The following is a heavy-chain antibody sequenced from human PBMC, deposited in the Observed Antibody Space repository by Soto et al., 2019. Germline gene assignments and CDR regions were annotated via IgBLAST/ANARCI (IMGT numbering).Heavy chain of an antibody. Sequence: PGESLKISCKGSGYSFTSCWIGWVRHMPGKGLEWMGIIYPGDSDTRYSPSFQGQVTISADKSISTAYLQWSSLKASDTAMYYCARPHYSNDYSNPYFDYWGQGTLVTVSS. J-gene: IGHJ4*02. D-gene: IGHD4-4*01. CDR1: GYSFTSCW. CDR3: ARPHYSNDYSNPYFDY. CDR2: IYPGDSDT. V-gene: IGHV5-51*01.